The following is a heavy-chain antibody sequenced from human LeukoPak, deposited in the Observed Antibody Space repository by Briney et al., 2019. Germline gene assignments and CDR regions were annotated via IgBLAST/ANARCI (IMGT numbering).Heavy chain of an antibody. D-gene: IGHD6-13*01. CDR1: GFTFSSYA. J-gene: IGHJ5*02. CDR3: AKDSRSSSWYWFDP. V-gene: IGHV3-23*01. CDR2: ISGSGGST. Sequence: GGSLRLSCAASGFTFSSYAMSWVRQAPGKGLEWVSAISGSGGSTYYADSVKGRFTISRDNSKSTLYLQMNSLRAEDTAVYYCAKDSRSSSWYWFDPWGQGTLVTVSS.